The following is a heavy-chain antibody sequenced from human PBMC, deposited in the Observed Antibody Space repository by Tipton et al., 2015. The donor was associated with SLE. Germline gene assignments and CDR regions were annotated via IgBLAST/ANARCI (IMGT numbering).Heavy chain of an antibody. V-gene: IGHV3-33*06. J-gene: IGHJ4*02. Sequence: SLRLSCAASGFTFTDYGMHWVRQAPGRGLEWVAVIWYDGSLKYYADSVKGRFTISRDNPKNTLYLQMNSLKTEDTAVYYCTKVRDPSSWSLEYWGQGTLVTVSS. CDR1: GFTFTDYG. D-gene: IGHD6-13*01. CDR2: IWYDGSLK. CDR3: TKVRDPSSWSLEY.